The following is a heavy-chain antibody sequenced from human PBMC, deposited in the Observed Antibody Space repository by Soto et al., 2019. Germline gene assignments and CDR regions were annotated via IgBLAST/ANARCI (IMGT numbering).Heavy chain of an antibody. D-gene: IGHD3-9*01. CDR1: GYTFASYY. CDR2: INPSGGST. J-gene: IGHJ4*02. V-gene: IGHV1-46*01. CDR3: ARVHRDILTGYYLFDY. Sequence: ASVKVSGKGSGYTFASYYMHWVRQAPGQGLEWMGIINPSGGSTSYAQKFQGRVTMTRDTSTSTVYMELSSLRSEDTAVYYCARVHRDILTGYYLFDYWGQGTLVTVSS.